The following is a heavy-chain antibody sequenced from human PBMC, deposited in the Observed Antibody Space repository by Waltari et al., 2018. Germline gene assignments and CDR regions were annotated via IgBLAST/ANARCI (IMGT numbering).Heavy chain of an antibody. CDR2: IYYSGST. CDR1: GGSISSSY. Sequence: QVQLQESGTGLVKPSETLSLTCTVSGGSISSSYWSWIRQPPGKGLEWIGYIYYSGSTNYNPSLKSRVTISVDTSKNQFSLKLSSVTAADTAVYYCARTAAYWYFDLWGRGTLVTVSS. D-gene: IGHD2-15*01. J-gene: IGHJ2*01. V-gene: IGHV4-59*01. CDR3: ARTAAYWYFDL.